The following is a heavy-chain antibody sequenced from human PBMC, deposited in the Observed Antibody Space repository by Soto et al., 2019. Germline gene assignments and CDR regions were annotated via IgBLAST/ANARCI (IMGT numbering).Heavy chain of an antibody. D-gene: IGHD5-18*01. CDR3: ARHGGDRYGWVSA. Sequence: PSETLSLTCTVSGDSISSSTYHWGWIRQPPGKGLEWIGSIYYSGSTYYNPSLKSRVTISVDMSKNQFSLNLSSVTAADTAVYYCARHGGDRYGWVSARGQGSPVIVSS. CDR1: GDSISSSTYH. V-gene: IGHV4-39*01. CDR2: IYYSGST. J-gene: IGHJ4*02.